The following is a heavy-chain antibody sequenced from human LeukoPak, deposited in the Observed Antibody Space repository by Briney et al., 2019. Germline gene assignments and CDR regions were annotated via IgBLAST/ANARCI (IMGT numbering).Heavy chain of an antibody. D-gene: IGHD4-17*01. CDR3: ARDEDGVLDY. Sequence: PSETLSLTCTVAGGSISSSSYYWGWIRQPPGKGLEWIGSIYYSGSTYYNPSLKSRVTISVDTSKNQFSLKLSSVTAADTAVYYCARDEDGVLDYWGQGTLVTVSS. J-gene: IGHJ4*02. CDR2: IYYSGST. V-gene: IGHV4-39*07. CDR1: GGSISSSSYY.